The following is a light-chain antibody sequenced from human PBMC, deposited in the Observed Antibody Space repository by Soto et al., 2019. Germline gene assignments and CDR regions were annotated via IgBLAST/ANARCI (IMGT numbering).Light chain of an antibody. CDR3: QQYCGPHRT. Sequence: DIVMTQSPDSLAVSLGERATINCKSSQSVLYSSNNKNYLAWYQQKPGQPPKLLIYWASTRESGVPDRFSGSGSGTDFTLTISSLQAEDVAVYYCQQYCGPHRTFGQGTKVDIK. J-gene: IGKJ1*01. V-gene: IGKV4-1*01. CDR1: QSVLYSSNNKNY. CDR2: WAS.